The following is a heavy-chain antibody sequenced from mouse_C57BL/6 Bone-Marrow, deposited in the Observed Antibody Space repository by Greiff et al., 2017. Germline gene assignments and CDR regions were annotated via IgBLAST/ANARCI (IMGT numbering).Heavy chain of an antibody. V-gene: IGHV5-9*01. J-gene: IGHJ3*01. Sequence: DVHLVESGGGLVKPGGSLKLSCAASGFTFSSYTMSWVRQTPEKRLEWVATISGGGGNTYYPDSVKGRFTSSRDNGKNTLYLQMSSLRSEDTALYYCARRQVWFADWGQGTLVTVSA. CDR3: ARRQVWFAD. CDR1: GFTFSSYT. D-gene: IGHD3-2*01. CDR2: ISGGGGNT.